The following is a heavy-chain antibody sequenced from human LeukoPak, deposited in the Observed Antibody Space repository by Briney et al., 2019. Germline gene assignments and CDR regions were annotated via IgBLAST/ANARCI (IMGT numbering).Heavy chain of an antibody. V-gene: IGHV4-59*01. Sequence: SKTLSLTCTVSGGSISSYYWSWIRQPPGKGLEWIGYIYYSGSTNYNPSLKSRVTISVDTSKNQFSLKLSSVTAADTAVYYCARGVVPAANSFDYWGQGTLVTVSS. CDR1: GGSISSYY. CDR2: IYYSGST. J-gene: IGHJ4*02. D-gene: IGHD2-2*01. CDR3: ARGVVPAANSFDY.